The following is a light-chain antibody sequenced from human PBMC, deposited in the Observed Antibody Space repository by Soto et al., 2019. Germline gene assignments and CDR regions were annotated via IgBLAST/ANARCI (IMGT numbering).Light chain of an antibody. CDR1: QNINNY. CDR3: QQSFNSPYT. V-gene: IGKV1-39*01. CDR2: AAT. J-gene: IGKJ2*01. Sequence: DIQMTQSPSSLSASLGDRVTISCRASQNINNYLNWYQQEQGKAPKLLIYAATSLQSGVPSRFSGSGSGTEFTLIISNLQPGDFANYYCQQSFNSPYTFGLGTKLEIK.